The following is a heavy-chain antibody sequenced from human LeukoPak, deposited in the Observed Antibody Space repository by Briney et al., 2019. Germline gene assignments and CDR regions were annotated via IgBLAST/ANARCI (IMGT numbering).Heavy chain of an antibody. CDR2: ISGSGGST. Sequence: PGGSLRLSCAASGFTFSSYAMSWVRQAPGKGLEWVSAISGSGGSTYYADSVKGRFTISRDNSKNTLYLQMNSLRAEDTAVYYCAKGGQLLGGLLDYWREATLVSDPS. D-gene: IGHD2-2*01. CDR1: GFTFSSYA. V-gene: IGHV3-23*01. J-gene: IGHJ4*02. CDR3: AKGGQLLGGLLDY.